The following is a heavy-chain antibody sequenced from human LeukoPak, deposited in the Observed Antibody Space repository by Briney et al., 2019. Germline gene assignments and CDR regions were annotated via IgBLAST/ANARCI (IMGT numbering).Heavy chain of an antibody. J-gene: IGHJ4*02. CDR2: ISYDGSNK. CDR1: GFTFSSYG. D-gene: IGHD3-10*01. V-gene: IGHV3-30*03. Sequence: GGSLRLSCAASGFTFSSYGMHWVRQAPGKGLEWVAVISYDGSNKYYADSVKGRFTISRDNSKNTLYLQMNSLRAEDTAVYYCARDRYYGSGSYHYWGQGTLVTVSS. CDR3: ARDRYYGSGSYHY.